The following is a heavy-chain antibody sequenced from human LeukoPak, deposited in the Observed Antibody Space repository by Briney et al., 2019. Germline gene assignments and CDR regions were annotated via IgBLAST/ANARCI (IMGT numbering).Heavy chain of an antibody. D-gene: IGHD1-26*01. CDR1: GFTFSSYG. CDR3: AKRGVGATGIDY. Sequence: GGSLRLSCAASGFTFSSYGMHWVCQAPGKGLEWVAFIRYDGSNKYYADSVKGRFTISRDNSKNTLYLQMNSLRAEDTAVYYCAKRGVGATGIDYWGQGTLVTVSS. V-gene: IGHV3-30*02. J-gene: IGHJ4*02. CDR2: IRYDGSNK.